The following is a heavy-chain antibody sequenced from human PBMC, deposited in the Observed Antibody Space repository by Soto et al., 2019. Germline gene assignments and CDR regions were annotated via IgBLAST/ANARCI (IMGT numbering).Heavy chain of an antibody. V-gene: IGHV1-3*01. Sequence: ASVKVSCKASGYTFTSYAMHWVRQAPGQRLEWMGWINAGNGNTKYSQKFQGRVTITRDTSASTAYMELRSLRSEDTAVYYCAREGVSYSLVRFDPWVQGTLVSVSA. CDR2: INAGNGNT. CDR1: GYTFTSYA. CDR3: AREGVSYSLVRFDP. J-gene: IGHJ5*02. D-gene: IGHD1-26*01.